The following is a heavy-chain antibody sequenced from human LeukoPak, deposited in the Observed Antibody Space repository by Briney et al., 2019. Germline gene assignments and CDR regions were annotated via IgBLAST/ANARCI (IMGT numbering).Heavy chain of an antibody. V-gene: IGHV3-7*01. D-gene: IGHD4-23*01. CDR3: ARERWGRLDY. CDR2: MDQDGSDK. J-gene: IGHJ4*02. CDR1: GFTFSTYW. Sequence: GGSLRLSCAASGFTFSTYWMTWVRQAPGKGLEWVANMDQDGSDKYYVDSVKGRFTISRDNAKNSLYLQMNSLRAEDTAVYYCARERWGRLDYWGQGTLVTVSS.